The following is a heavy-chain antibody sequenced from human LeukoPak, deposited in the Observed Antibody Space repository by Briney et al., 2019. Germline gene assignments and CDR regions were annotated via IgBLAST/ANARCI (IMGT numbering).Heavy chain of an antibody. J-gene: IGHJ4*02. CDR1: GYSLTMYH. D-gene: IGHD1-1*01. Sequence: ASVKVSFKASGYSLTMYHMSWVRQAPGQGPEWMGIIDPNGVSTSYVQKFQGRVTMTRDTSTSTFYMELSSLRSEDTAVYYCARMTTGVLDYWGQGTLVTVSS. CDR3: ARMTTGVLDY. CDR2: IDPNGVST. V-gene: IGHV1-46*01.